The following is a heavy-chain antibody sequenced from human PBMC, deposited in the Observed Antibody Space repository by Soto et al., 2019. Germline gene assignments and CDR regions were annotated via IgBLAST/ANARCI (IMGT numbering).Heavy chain of an antibody. CDR1: GFTFSSYE. CDR2: MSASGGTI. CDR3: TKGVAGTSPLEYYYYYYGMDV. J-gene: IGHJ6*02. V-gene: IGHV3-48*03. Sequence: EVQLVESGGGLVQPGGSLRLSCAASGFTFSSYEMDWVRQAPGKGLEWVAYMSASGGTIFYADSVKGRFTISRDNADKSLYLQMNSLRAEDTAIYYCTKGVAGTSPLEYYYYYYGMDVWGQGTTVTVSS. D-gene: IGHD6-19*01.